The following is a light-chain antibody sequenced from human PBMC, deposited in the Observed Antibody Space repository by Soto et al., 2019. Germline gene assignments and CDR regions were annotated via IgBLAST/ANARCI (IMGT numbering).Light chain of an antibody. CDR1: QGISSY. CDR2: AAS. Sequence: AIQMTQSPSSLSASVGDRVTITCRASQGISSYLAWYQQKPGKAPKLLIYAASTLQSGVPSRFSGSGSGTDFTLTISCLQSEDFATYYCQQYYSYPLTFGPGTKVDI. V-gene: IGKV1-8*01. CDR3: QQYYSYPLT. J-gene: IGKJ3*01.